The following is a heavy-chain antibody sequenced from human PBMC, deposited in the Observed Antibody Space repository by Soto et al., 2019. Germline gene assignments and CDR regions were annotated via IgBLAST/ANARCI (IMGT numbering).Heavy chain of an antibody. Sequence: QVQLVQSGAEVKKPGASVEVSCKASGYTFTSYAMHWVRQAPGQRPAWMGWINAGNGNTKYSQKFQGRVTITMDTSASTADMELSSLRSEDTAVYYCARELFGQQLGNWFDPWGQGTLVTVSS. CDR2: INAGNGNT. J-gene: IGHJ5*02. CDR1: GYTFTSYA. D-gene: IGHD6-13*01. CDR3: ARELFGQQLGNWFDP. V-gene: IGHV1-3*01.